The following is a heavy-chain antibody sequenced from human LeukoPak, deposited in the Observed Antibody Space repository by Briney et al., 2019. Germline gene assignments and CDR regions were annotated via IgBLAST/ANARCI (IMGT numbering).Heavy chain of an antibody. CDR2: IKGDGSEK. J-gene: IGHJ4*02. Sequence: GGSLRLSCVASDFNFRSNWMDWVRQAPGKGLEWVANIKGDGSEKNYVDSVKGRSSISRDNAKNSLYLEMNSLRAEDTGVYYCAKEGDWNLDYWGQGALVTVSS. V-gene: IGHV3-7*04. D-gene: IGHD1-1*01. CDR3: AKEGDWNLDY. CDR1: DFNFRSNW.